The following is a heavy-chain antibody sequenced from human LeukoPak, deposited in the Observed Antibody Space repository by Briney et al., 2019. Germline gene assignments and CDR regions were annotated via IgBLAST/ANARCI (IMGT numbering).Heavy chain of an antibody. CDR2: IKHDGNEK. V-gene: IGHV3-7*04. Sequence: GGSLRLSCAASGFTFSSYWMSWVRQAPGKGLEWVANIKHDGNEKYYVDSVTGRFTISRDNAKNSLYLQMNSLRAEDTAVYYCARARAYGSGAPKGMDVWGQGTTVTVSS. CDR1: GFTFSSYW. D-gene: IGHD3-10*01. CDR3: ARARAYGSGAPKGMDV. J-gene: IGHJ6*02.